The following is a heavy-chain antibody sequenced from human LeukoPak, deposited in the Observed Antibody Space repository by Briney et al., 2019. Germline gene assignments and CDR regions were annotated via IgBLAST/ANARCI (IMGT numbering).Heavy chain of an antibody. CDR1: GFTFSSYA. Sequence: GGSLRLSCAASGFTFSSYAMHWVRQAPGKGLEWVAVISYDGSNKYYADSVKGRFTISRDNSKNTLYLQMNSPRAEDTAVYYCARDRLWFGELLYGYFDYWGQGTLVTVSS. J-gene: IGHJ4*02. V-gene: IGHV3-30*04. D-gene: IGHD3-10*01. CDR2: ISYDGSNK. CDR3: ARDRLWFGELLYGYFDY.